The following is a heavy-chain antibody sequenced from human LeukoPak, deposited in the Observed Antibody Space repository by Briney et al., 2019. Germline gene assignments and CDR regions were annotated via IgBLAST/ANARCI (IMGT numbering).Heavy chain of an antibody. V-gene: IGHV4-30-4*01. J-gene: IGHJ4*02. CDR2: IYYSGST. D-gene: IGHD3-10*01. CDR3: ARDFAYGSGSHPLDY. Sequence: SQTLSLTCTVSGGSISSGDYYWSWIRQPPGTGLEWIGYIYYSGSTYYNPSLKSRVTISVDTSKNQFSLKLSSVTAADTAVYYCARDFAYGSGSHPLDYWGQGTLVTVSS. CDR1: GGSISSGDYY.